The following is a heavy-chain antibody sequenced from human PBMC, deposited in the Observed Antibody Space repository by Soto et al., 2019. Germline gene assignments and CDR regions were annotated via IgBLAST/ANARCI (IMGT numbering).Heavy chain of an antibody. CDR2: IYVTGAV. J-gene: IGHJ6*02. CDR1: GAALNGGNYY. D-gene: IGHD3-10*01. Sequence: TLSLTCSVSGAALNGGNYYWSWIRQVPGRGLEWIGHIYVTGAVDYNPSLRDRIKISQDTSERQFSLKLSSVTAADTAVYYCATFMVRGVPDYYYGMDVWGQGTTVT. V-gene: IGHV4-30-4*08. CDR3: ATFMVRGVPDYYYGMDV.